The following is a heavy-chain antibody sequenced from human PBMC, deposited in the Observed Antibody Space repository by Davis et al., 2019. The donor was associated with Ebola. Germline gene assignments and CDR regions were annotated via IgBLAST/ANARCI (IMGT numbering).Heavy chain of an antibody. J-gene: IGHJ6*02. CDR2: IYHGGYF. CDR3: ARDHGAGNLDV. D-gene: IGHD3-16*01. CDR1: GGSISSSNW. Sequence: MPSETLSLTCAVSGGSISSSNWWSWVRQPPGKGLEWIGEIYHGGYFNYNPSLKSRATISVDTSENHFSLRLRSVTTADTAVYYCARDHGAGNLDVWGQGTTVTVSS. V-gene: IGHV4-4*02.